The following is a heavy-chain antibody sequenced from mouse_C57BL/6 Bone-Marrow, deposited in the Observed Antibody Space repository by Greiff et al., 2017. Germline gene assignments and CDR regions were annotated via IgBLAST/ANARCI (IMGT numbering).Heavy chain of an antibody. J-gene: IGHJ3*01. Sequence: QVQLQQSGPELVKPGASVKISCKASGYAFSSSWMNWVKQRPGKGLEWIGRIYPGDGDTNYNGKFKGKATLTADKSSSTAYMRLSSLSSEDSAVYFCARCSFAYWGQGTLVTVSA. CDR1: GYAFSSSW. CDR2: IYPGDGDT. CDR3: ARCSFAY. V-gene: IGHV1-82*01.